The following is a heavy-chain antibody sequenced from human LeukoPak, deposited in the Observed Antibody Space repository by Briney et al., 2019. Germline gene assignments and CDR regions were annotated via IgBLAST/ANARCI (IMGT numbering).Heavy chain of an antibody. Sequence: AETLSLTCTISGGSITTYYWSWIRQPAGKGLEWIGNVYYSGSTTYNPSLKNRLTISVATSKNQFSMRLTSLTAADTAVYYCAADRQEGGSGSYWFDPWGQGTLVTVSS. CDR3: AADRQEGGSGSYWFDP. D-gene: IGHD3-10*01. CDR1: GGSITTYY. CDR2: VYYSGST. V-gene: IGHV4-59*01. J-gene: IGHJ5*02.